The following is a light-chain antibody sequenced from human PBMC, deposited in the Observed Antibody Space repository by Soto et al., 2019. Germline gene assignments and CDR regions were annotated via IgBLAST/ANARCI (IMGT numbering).Light chain of an antibody. J-gene: IGLJ1*01. Sequence: QSVLTQPPSVSAAPGQKVTISCSGSSSNIGNNYVSWYQQLQGTAPKLLIYDNNKRPSGIPDRFSGSKSGTSATLGITGLQTGDDADYYCGTWDSSLSAKVFGTGTKLTVL. V-gene: IGLV1-51*01. CDR1: SSNIGNNY. CDR3: GTWDSSLSAKV. CDR2: DNN.